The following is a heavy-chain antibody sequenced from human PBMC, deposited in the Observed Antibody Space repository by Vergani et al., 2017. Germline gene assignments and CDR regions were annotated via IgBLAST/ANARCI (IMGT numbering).Heavy chain of an antibody. V-gene: IGHV1-2*02. D-gene: IGHD3-10*01. CDR3: ARGRTLWFGGLLGDFDY. J-gene: IGHJ4*02. Sequence: QVQLVQSGAEVKKPGASVKVSCKASGYSFTGYYMHWVRQAPGQGLEWMGWINPNSGGTNYAQKFQGRVTMTRDTSISTAYMELSRLRSDDTAVYYCARGRTLWFGGLLGDFDYWGQGTLVTVSS. CDR2: INPNSGGT. CDR1: GYSFTGYY.